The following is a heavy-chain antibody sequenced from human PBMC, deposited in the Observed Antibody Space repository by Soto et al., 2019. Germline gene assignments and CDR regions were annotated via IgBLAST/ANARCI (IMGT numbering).Heavy chain of an antibody. Sequence: ASVKVSCKASGYTFTSYAMHWVRQAPGQRLEWMGWINAGNGNTKYSQKFQGRVTITRDTSASTAYMELSSLRSEDTAVYYCARGYCGGDCRSPFDYWGQGTLVTSPQ. CDR3: ARGYCGGDCRSPFDY. V-gene: IGHV1-3*01. D-gene: IGHD2-21*02. CDR2: INAGNGNT. J-gene: IGHJ4*02. CDR1: GYTFTSYA.